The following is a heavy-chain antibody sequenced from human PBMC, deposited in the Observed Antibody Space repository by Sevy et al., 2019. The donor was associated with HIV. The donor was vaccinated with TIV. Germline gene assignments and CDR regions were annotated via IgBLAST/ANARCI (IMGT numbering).Heavy chain of an antibody. CDR1: GFTFSSNW. D-gene: IGHD3-22*01. CDR2: VKQDMSEK. Sequence: GGSLRLSCATSGFTFSSNWMTWVRQAPGKGLEWVANVKQDMSEKYYADSVKGRFTISRDNAKNSLYLGMNSLRAEDTAVYYCARAQQITMLVVIGGLYFDFWGQGTLVTVSS. CDR3: ARAQQITMLVVIGGLYFDF. V-gene: IGHV3-7*01. J-gene: IGHJ4*02.